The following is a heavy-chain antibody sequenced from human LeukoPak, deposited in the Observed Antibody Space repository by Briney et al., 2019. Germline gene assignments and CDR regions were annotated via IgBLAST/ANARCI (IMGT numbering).Heavy chain of an antibody. V-gene: IGHV3-21*01. J-gene: IGHJ4*02. CDR2: ISSSSSYI. CDR3: ARVRVGAYDFEY. D-gene: IGHD3-10*01. Sequence: GGSLRLSCAASGFTFSSYSMNWVRQAPGKGLEWVSSISSSSSYIYYADSVKGRFTISRDNAKNSLYLQMSSLRAEDTAVYYCARVRVGAYDFEYWGQGTLVTVSS. CDR1: GFTFSSYS.